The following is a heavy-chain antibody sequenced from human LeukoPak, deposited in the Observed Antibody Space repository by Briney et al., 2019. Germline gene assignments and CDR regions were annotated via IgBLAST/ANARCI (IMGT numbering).Heavy chain of an antibody. J-gene: IGHJ3*02. CDR2: IYYSGST. Sequence: SETLSLTCTVSGGSISSSSYYWGWIRQPPGKGPEWIGTIYYSGSTYYNPSLKSRVTISVDTSKNQFSLKLSSVTAADTAVYYCARGGRWLQFDAFDIWGQGTMVTASS. V-gene: IGHV4-39*07. CDR3: ARGGRWLQFDAFDI. CDR1: GGSISSSSYY. D-gene: IGHD5-24*01.